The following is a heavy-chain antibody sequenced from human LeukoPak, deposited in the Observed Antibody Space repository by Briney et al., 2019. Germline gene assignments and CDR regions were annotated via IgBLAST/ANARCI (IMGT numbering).Heavy chain of an antibody. D-gene: IGHD3-9*01. CDR2: IYYSGST. Sequence: SETLSLTCTVSGGSISSYYWSWIRQPPGQGLEWIGYIYYSGSTNYNPSLKSRVTISVDTSKNQFSLKLSSVTAADTAVYYCAREDDILTGTLDYWGQGTLVTVSS. J-gene: IGHJ4*02. CDR3: AREDDILTGTLDY. CDR1: GGSISSYY. V-gene: IGHV4-59*01.